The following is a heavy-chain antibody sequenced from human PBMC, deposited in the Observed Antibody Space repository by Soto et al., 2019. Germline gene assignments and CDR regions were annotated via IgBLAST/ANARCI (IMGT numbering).Heavy chain of an antibody. CDR2: INHSGST. CDR1: GGSFSGYY. CDR3: ARIVVVPAAHAHTLDY. V-gene: IGHV4-34*01. D-gene: IGHD2-2*01. Sequence: QVQLQQWGAGLLKPSETLSLTCAVYGGSFSGYYWSWIRQPPGKGLEWIGEINHSGSTNYNPSLKSRVTISVDTSTNQFSLKLSSVTAADTAVYYCARIVVVPAAHAHTLDYWGQGTLVTVSS. J-gene: IGHJ4*02.